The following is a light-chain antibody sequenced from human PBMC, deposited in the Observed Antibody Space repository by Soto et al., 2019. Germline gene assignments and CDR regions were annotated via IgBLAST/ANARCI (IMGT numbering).Light chain of an antibody. Sequence: EIVMTQSPAALSESPGDRATLFCRASQSVRSNFLAWYQQKPSQAPRLLIYGASTRATGVPGRFSGSGSGTEFTLTISSLQSEDFAVYYCQQYSAWPLTFGGGTKVEIK. CDR2: GAS. CDR1: QSVRSN. V-gene: IGKV3-15*01. J-gene: IGKJ4*01. CDR3: QQYSAWPLT.